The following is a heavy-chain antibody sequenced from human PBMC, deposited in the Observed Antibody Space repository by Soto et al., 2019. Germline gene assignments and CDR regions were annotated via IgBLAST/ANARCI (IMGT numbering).Heavy chain of an antibody. CDR2: IIPIFGTA. Sequence: SVKVSCKASGGTFSSYAISWVRQAPGQGLEWMGGIIPIFGTANYAQKFQGRVTITADESTSTAYMELSSLRSEDTAVYYCATGRITMIVVVDYFAYWGKGTLVLVSA. D-gene: IGHD3-22*01. J-gene: IGHJ4*02. CDR3: ATGRITMIVVVDYFAY. CDR1: GGTFSSYA. V-gene: IGHV1-69*13.